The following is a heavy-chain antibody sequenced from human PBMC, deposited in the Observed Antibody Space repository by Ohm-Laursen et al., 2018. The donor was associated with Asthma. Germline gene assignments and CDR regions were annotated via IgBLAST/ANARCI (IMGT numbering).Heavy chain of an antibody. CDR3: ARRSKICYDTSHCFFDY. D-gene: IGHD2-2*01. V-gene: IGHV3-30-3*01. Sequence: SLRLSCSASGFSFSSYTIHWVRQAPGKGLEWVAVTSYDGSNKYYAGSVKGRFTISRDNSKNTLYLQMNSLRAEDTAVYYCARRSKICYDTSHCFFDYWGQGTLVTVSS. J-gene: IGHJ4*02. CDR2: TSYDGSNK. CDR1: GFSFSSYT.